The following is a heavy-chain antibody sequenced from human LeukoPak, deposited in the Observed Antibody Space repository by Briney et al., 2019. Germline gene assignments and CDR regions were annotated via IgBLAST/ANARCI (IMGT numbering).Heavy chain of an antibody. CDR2: TSTYNGDT. Sequence: ASVKVSCKTSGYSFKTYAVSWVRQAPGQGLEWMGWTSTYNGDTKYSQNFQGRVTLTTDTSTSTAYMELRTLRPEDTAVYYCARDPSNTSGRYIYFDYWGQGSLVTVSS. V-gene: IGHV1-18*01. D-gene: IGHD6-19*01. CDR1: GYSFKTYA. J-gene: IGHJ4*02. CDR3: ARDPSNTSGRYIYFDY.